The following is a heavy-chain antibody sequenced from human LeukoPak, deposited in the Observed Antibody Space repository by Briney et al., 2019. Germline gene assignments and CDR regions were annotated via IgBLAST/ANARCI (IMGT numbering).Heavy chain of an antibody. CDR1: GGTFSSYA. CDR3: ARDRAVAGTAPFDY. Sequence: RASVKVSCKASGGTFSSYAISWVRQAPGQGLEWMGRIIPILGIANYAQRFQGRVTITADKSTSTAYMELSSLRSEDTAVYYCARDRAVAGTAPFDYWGQGTLVTVSS. J-gene: IGHJ4*02. V-gene: IGHV1-69*04. D-gene: IGHD6-19*01. CDR2: IIPILGIA.